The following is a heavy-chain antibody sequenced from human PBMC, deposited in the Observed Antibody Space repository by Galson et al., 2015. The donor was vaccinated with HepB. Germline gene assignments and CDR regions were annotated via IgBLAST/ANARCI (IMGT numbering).Heavy chain of an antibody. J-gene: IGHJ3*02. V-gene: IGHV1-69*13. CDR3: ARDQTGGGGATHYGLFDI. CDR2: IIPIFGTA. D-gene: IGHD1-26*01. CDR1: GGTFSSYA. Sequence: SVKVSCKASGGTFSSYAISWVRQAPGQGLEWMGGIIPIFGTANYAQKFQGRVTITADESTSTAYMELSSLRSEDTAVYYCARDQTGGGGATHYGLFDIWGQGTMVTVSS.